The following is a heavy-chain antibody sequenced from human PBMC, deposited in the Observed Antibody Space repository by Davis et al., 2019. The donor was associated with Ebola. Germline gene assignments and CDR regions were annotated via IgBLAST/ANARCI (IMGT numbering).Heavy chain of an antibody. CDR3: AGGRGDFWSGYPY. CDR2: IYSGGST. CDR1: GFTVSNNY. Sequence: GESLKISCAASGFTVSNNYMSWVRQAPGKGLEWVSGIYSGGSTYYADSVKGRFTISRDNSKNTLFLQMNSLRAEDTAVYYCAGGRGDFWSGYPYWGQGTLVTVSS. D-gene: IGHD3-3*01. V-gene: IGHV3-53*01. J-gene: IGHJ4*02.